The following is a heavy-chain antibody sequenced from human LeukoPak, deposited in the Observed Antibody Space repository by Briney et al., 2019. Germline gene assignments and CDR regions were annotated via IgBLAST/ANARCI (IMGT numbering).Heavy chain of an antibody. V-gene: IGHV3-53*01. CDR3: ASLSPSGSYYNH. CDR2: IYSGGGT. D-gene: IGHD1-26*01. CDR1: GFTVSSKY. Sequence: GGSLRLSCAASGFTVSSKYMSWVRQAPTKGLELVSVIYSGGGTYYEDSVQGRFTISRDNSKNTLYLQMNSLRAEDTAVYYCASLSPSGSYYNHWGQGTLVTVSS. J-gene: IGHJ5*02.